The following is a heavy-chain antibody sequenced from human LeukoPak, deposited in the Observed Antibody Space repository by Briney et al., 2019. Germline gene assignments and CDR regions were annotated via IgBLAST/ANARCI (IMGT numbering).Heavy chain of an antibody. CDR1: GGSISSGSYY. CDR2: IYTSGST. CDR3: ARGAYYDFWSGYYLNAFDI. V-gene: IGHV4-61*02. J-gene: IGHJ3*02. Sequence: PSETLSLTCTVSGGSISSGSYYWSRIRQPAGKGLEWIGRIYTSGSTNYNPSLKSRVTISVDTSKNQFSLKLSSVTAADTAVYYCARGAYYDFWSGYYLNAFDIWGQGTMVTVSS. D-gene: IGHD3-3*01.